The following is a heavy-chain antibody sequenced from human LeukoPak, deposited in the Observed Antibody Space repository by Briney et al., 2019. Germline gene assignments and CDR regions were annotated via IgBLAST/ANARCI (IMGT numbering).Heavy chain of an antibody. CDR3: ARDDAHYDCFGYDRRGWFYP. V-gene: IGHV4-38-2*02. CDR1: GYSISSGYV. D-gene: IGHD3-3*01. Sequence: SETQSLTCTVSGYSISSGYVWGWIRQPPGKGLGWIGSFYHSGITYCNPSVKSRVHISVEMPKNPFSVNLRSVTAADTVVYFCARDDAHYDCFGYDRRGWFYPWGQGTLVFVS. CDR2: FYHSGIT. J-gene: IGHJ5*01.